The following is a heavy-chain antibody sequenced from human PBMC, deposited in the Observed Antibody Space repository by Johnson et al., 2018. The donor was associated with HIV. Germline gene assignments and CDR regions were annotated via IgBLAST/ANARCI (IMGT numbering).Heavy chain of an antibody. Sequence: VQLVESGGGLVKPGGSLRLSCAASGFTFSNAWMSWVRQAPGKGLEWVGRIKSKTDGGTTDYAAPVKGRFTISRDDSKNTLYLQMHSLTVGDTAVYYCARQGLTVDALDIWGQGTMVIVSS. J-gene: IGHJ3*02. D-gene: IGHD3/OR15-3a*01. V-gene: IGHV3-15*01. CDR1: GFTFSNAW. CDR2: IKSKTDGGTT. CDR3: ARQGLTVDALDI.